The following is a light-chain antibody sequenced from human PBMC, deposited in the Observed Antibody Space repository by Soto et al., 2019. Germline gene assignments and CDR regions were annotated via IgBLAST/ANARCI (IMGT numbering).Light chain of an antibody. V-gene: IGKV1-12*01. CDR2: AAS. Sequence: DIQMTQSQSSVSASVVYRVTITCRASQDISNWLAWYQQKPGRAPKLLIYAASSLQSGVPSRFSGSGSGTDFTLTISSLQPEDFATYYCQQSYSTPHTFGQGTRLEIK. CDR1: QDISNW. CDR3: QQSYSTPHT. J-gene: IGKJ5*01.